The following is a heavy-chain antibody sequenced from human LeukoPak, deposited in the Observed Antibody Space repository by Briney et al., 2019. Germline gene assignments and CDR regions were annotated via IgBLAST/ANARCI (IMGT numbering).Heavy chain of an antibody. Sequence: GRSLRLSCAASGFTFDDYAMHWVRQAPGKGLEWVSGISWNSGSIGYADSVKGRFTISRDNAKNSLYLQMNSLRAEDTALYYCAKDPESKIVGATYFDYWGQGTLVTVSS. CDR1: GFTFDDYA. CDR3: AKDPESKIVGATYFDY. CDR2: ISWNSGSI. D-gene: IGHD1-26*01. J-gene: IGHJ4*02. V-gene: IGHV3-9*01.